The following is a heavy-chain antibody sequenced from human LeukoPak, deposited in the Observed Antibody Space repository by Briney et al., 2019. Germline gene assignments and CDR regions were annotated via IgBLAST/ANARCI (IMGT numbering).Heavy chain of an antibody. Sequence: GGSLRLSCAGSGFTFGNYAMSWVRQAPGKGLEWVAVIWYDGSNKYYADSVKGRFTISRDNSKNTLYLQMNSLRAEDTAVYYCAREADSSGYYYYDYWGQGTLVTVSS. D-gene: IGHD3-22*01. J-gene: IGHJ4*02. V-gene: IGHV3-33*08. CDR2: IWYDGSNK. CDR3: AREADSSGYYYYDY. CDR1: GFTFGNYA.